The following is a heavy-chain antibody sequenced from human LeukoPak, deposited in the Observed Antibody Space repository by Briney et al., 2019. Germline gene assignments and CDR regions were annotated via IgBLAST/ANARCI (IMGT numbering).Heavy chain of an antibody. V-gene: IGHV3-33*01. D-gene: IGHD3-22*01. CDR2: IWYDGSNK. CDR1: GFTFSSYG. J-gene: IGHJ4*02. Sequence: GRSLRLSCAASGFTFSSYGMHWVRQAPGKGLEWVAVIWYDGSNKYYADSVKGRFTISRDNSKNTLYLQMNSLRAEDTAVYYCARDRYRDSSGYLFDYWGQGTLVTVSS. CDR3: ARDRYRDSSGYLFDY.